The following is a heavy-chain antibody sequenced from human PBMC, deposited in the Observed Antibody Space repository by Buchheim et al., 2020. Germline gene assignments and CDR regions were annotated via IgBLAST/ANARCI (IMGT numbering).Heavy chain of an antibody. CDR2: ISSSSSI. CDR3: ATGYYDSRDY. V-gene: IGHV3-48*02. J-gene: IGHJ4*02. Sequence: EVQLVESGGGLVQPGGSLRLSCAASGFSFSGYSMNWVRQAPGKGLEWVSYISSSSSIYYADSVKGRFTISRDNAKNSLFLQMNSLRDEDTAVYYCATGYYDSRDYWGQGT. CDR1: GFSFSGYS. D-gene: IGHD3-22*01.